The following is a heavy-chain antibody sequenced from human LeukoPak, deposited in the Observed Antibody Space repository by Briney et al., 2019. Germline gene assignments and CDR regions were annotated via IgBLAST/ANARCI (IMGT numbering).Heavy chain of an antibody. CDR3: ARVADYGDYALPY. CDR1: GGSISSYY. Sequence: SETLSLTCTVSGGSISSYYWSWIRQPPGKGLEWIGYIYYSGSTNYNPSLKSRVTISVDTSKNQFPLKLSSVTAADTAVYYCARVADYGDYALPYWGQGTLVTVSS. CDR2: IYYSGST. J-gene: IGHJ4*02. D-gene: IGHD4-17*01. V-gene: IGHV4-59*01.